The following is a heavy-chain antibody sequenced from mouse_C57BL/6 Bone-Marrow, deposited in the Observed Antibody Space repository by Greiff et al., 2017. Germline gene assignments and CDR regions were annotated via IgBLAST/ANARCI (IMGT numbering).Heavy chain of an antibody. V-gene: IGHV5-16*01. CDR3: ARGDYYGSSCAMDY. D-gene: IGHD1-1*01. CDR1: GFTFSDYY. CDR2: INYDGSST. J-gene: IGHJ4*01. Sequence: EVKLVESEGGLVQPGSSMKLSCTASGFTFSDYYMAWVRQVPEKGLEWVANINYDGSSTYYLDSLKSRFIISRDNAKNILYLQMSSLKSEDTATDYCARGDYYGSSCAMDYWGQGTSVTVSS.